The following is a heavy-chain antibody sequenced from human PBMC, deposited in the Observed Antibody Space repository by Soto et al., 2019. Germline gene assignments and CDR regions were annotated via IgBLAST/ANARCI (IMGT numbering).Heavy chain of an antibody. CDR3: ARSITIFGVVIIGPFDY. J-gene: IGHJ4*02. V-gene: IGHV1-3*01. Sequence: ASVKVSCKASGYTFTRYTMNWVRQAPGQRLEWMGWINPDNGNTKSSQKFQDRVTMTRDTSISTAYMELSRLRSDVTAVYYCARSITIFGVVIIGPFDYWGQGTLVTVSS. CDR2: INPDNGNT. D-gene: IGHD3-3*01. CDR1: GYTFTRYT.